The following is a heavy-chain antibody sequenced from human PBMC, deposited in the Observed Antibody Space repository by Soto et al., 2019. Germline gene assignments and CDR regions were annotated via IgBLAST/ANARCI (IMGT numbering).Heavy chain of an antibody. CDR1: GYSFTDYW. D-gene: IGHD3-9*01. V-gene: IGHV5-51*01. CDR2: IYPGDSDA. J-gene: IGHJ4*02. CDR3: ARQADYNILTGYFYYFDY. Sequence: PGESLKISCKSSGYSFTDYWIGWVRQMPGKGLEWMGIIYPGDSDARYSPSFQGQVTISVDTSINTAFLRWNSLTASDTAMYYCARQADYNILTGYFYYFDYWGQGSVVTVP.